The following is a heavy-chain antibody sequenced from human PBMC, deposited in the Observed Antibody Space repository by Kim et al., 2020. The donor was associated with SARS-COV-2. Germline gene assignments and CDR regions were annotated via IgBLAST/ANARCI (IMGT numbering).Heavy chain of an antibody. CDR2: IYYSGST. CDR3: ARGGDYGDGAYGMDV. D-gene: IGHD4-17*01. Sequence: SETLSLTCTVSGGSISSYYWSWIRQPPGKGLEWIGYIYYSGSTNYNPSLKSRVTISVDTSKNQFSLKLSSVTAADTAVYYCARGGDYGDGAYGMDVWGQGTTVTVSS. J-gene: IGHJ6*02. V-gene: IGHV4-59*13. CDR1: GGSISSYY.